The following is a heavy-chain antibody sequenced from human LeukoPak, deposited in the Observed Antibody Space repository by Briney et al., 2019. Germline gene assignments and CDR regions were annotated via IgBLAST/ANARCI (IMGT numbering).Heavy chain of an antibody. V-gene: IGHV3-20*04. CDR1: GFTFSSYA. J-gene: IGHJ3*02. Sequence: GGSLRLSCAASGFTFSSYAMSWVRQTPGKGLEWVSGINWIGGSTGYADSVKGRFTISRDNAKNSLYLHMNSLRAEDTALYFCARDLGYKDYVSAFDIWGQGTMVTVSS. D-gene: IGHD5-24*01. CDR3: ARDLGYKDYVSAFDI. CDR2: INWIGGST.